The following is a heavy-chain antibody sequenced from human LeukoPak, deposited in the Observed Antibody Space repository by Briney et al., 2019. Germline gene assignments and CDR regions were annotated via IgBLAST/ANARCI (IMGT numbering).Heavy chain of an antibody. CDR1: GYTFTGYY. Sequence: ASVKVSCKASGYTFTGYYMHWVRQAPGQGLEWMGWINPNSGGTNYAQKFQGRVTMTRDTSISTAYMELSRLRSDDTAVYYCARDQTPSWHYGSGSYHYYFDYWGQGTLVTVSS. D-gene: IGHD3-10*01. J-gene: IGHJ4*02. V-gene: IGHV1-2*02. CDR3: ARDQTPSWHYGSGSYHYYFDY. CDR2: INPNSGGT.